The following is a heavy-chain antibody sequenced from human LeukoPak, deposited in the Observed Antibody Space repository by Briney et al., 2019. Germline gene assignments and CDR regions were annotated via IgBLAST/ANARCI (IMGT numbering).Heavy chain of an antibody. D-gene: IGHD2-2*01. CDR1: GFTFGDYA. J-gene: IGHJ3*02. CDR2: IRSKAYGGTT. Sequence: GGSLRLSCTASGFTFGDYAMSWVRQAPGKGREWVGFIRSKAYGGTTEYAASVKGRFTISRDDSKSIAYLQMNSLKTEDTAVYYCTSTYQAFDIWGQGTMVTVSS. CDR3: TSTYQAFDI. V-gene: IGHV3-49*04.